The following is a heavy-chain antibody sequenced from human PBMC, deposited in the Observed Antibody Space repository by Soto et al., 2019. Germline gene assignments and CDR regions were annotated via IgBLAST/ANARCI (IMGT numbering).Heavy chain of an antibody. CDR1: GGSISSGGCY. CDR2: IYYSGST. D-gene: IGHD3-16*02. CDR3: ARIPYDNIWGSYRYTVPDAFDI. Sequence: SETLSLTCTVSGGSISSGGCYWSWIRQHPGKGLEWIGYIYYSGSTNYNPSLRSRVTISVDTSKNQFSLKLSSVTAADTAVYYCARIPYDNIWGSYRYTVPDAFDIWGQGTMVTVSS. J-gene: IGHJ3*02. V-gene: IGHV4-61*08.